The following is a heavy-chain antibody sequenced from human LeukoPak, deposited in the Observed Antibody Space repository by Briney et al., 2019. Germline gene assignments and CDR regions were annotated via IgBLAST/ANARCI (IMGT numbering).Heavy chain of an antibody. V-gene: IGHV1-18*01. Sequence: ASVEVSCKASGHTFTKFGITWVRQAPGQGLEWMGWISAVNGNTNYAQKFQGRVTIRIDTSASTGYMELRSLRSDDTAVYYCAKNRGTTWWDLPDYWGQGTLVPVSS. J-gene: IGHJ4*02. CDR3: AKNRGTTWWDLPDY. D-gene: IGHD1-7*01. CDR2: ISAVNGNT. CDR1: GHTFTKFG.